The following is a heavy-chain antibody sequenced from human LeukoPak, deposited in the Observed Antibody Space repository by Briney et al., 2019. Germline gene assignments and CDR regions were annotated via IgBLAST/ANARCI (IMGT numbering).Heavy chain of an antibody. V-gene: IGHV1-8*01. CDR2: MNPNSSNT. D-gene: IGHD2-15*01. CDR1: GYTFTSYD. J-gene: IGHJ4*02. Sequence: ASVKVSCKASGYTFTSYDINSVRQATGQGLEWMGWMNPNSSNTGYAQKFQGRVTMTRNTSISTAYMELSSLRSEDTAVYYCARPDGICSGGSCYSGWGQGTLVTVSS. CDR3: ARPDGICSGGSCYSG.